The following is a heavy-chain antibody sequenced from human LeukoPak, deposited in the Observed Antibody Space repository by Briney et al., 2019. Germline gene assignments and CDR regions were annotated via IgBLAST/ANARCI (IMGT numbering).Heavy chain of an antibody. CDR3: ARDEIIYGTSFDY. CDR1: GGTFSSYA. CDR2: IIPIFGTA. Sequence: ASVKVSCKASGGTFSSYAISWVRQAPGQGLEWMGRIIPIFGTANYAQKFQGRVTTTADKSTSTAYMELSSLRSEDTAVYYCARDEIIYGTSFDYWGQGTLVTVSS. D-gene: IGHD2/OR15-2a*01. V-gene: IGHV1-69*06. J-gene: IGHJ4*02.